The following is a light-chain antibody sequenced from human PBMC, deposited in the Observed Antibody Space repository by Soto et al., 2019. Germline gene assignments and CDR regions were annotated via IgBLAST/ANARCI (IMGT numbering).Light chain of an antibody. J-gene: IGLJ1*01. CDR1: DSDVGSYNL. CDR2: KGS. Sequence: SVLPQPASVSGSPGQSITLSCPGTDSDVGSYNLVSWYQQHPGKAPKLVIYKGSERPSGDSNRFSGSKSGNTASLTISGLQAEEEADYYCCSYAGSSTFYVFGTGTKVTVL. V-gene: IGLV2-23*01. CDR3: CSYAGSSTFYV.